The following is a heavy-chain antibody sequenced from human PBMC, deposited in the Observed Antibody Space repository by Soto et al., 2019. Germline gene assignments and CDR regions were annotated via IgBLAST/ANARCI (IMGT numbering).Heavy chain of an antibody. CDR2: ISGSGGST. Sequence: EVQLLESGGGLVQPGGSLRLSCAASGFTFSSYAMSWVRQAPGMGLEWVSAISGSGGSTYYADSVKGRFTISRDNFENSLYLQMNRLSAEDAAVYYCAKAREICSRTSCRVPVDYWGQGTLVTVSS. V-gene: IGHV3-23*01. D-gene: IGHD2-2*01. J-gene: IGHJ4*02. CDR1: GFTFSSYA. CDR3: AKAREICSRTSCRVPVDY.